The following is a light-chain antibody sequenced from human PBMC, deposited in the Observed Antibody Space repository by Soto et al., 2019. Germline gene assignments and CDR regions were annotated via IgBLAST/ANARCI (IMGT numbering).Light chain of an antibody. CDR3: SSSTSSSTLV. Sequence: QSALTQPASVSGSPGQSITISCTGTSSDVGGYNYVSWYQQHPGKAPKLMIYDVNNRPSGVSNRFSGSKSGNMASLTISGLQAEDEADYYCSSSTSSSTLVFGGGTKLTVL. CDR1: SSDVGGYNY. CDR2: DVN. V-gene: IGLV2-14*01. J-gene: IGLJ2*01.